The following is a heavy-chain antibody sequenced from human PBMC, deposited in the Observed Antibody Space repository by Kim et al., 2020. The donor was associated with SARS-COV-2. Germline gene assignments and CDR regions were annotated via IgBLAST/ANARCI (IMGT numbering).Heavy chain of an antibody. D-gene: IGHD1-26*01. CDR2: INPSGAGT. CDR3: APEVPRSYHFDY. V-gene: IGHV1-46*01. Sequence: ASVKVSCKASGYTFTSYYMHWVRQAPGQGLEWMGLINPSGAGTTYAQKFQGRVTMTRDTSTSTVYMELSSLRSDDTAVYYCAPEVPRSYHFDYSGQGTLVTVSS. J-gene: IGHJ4*02. CDR1: GYTFTSYY.